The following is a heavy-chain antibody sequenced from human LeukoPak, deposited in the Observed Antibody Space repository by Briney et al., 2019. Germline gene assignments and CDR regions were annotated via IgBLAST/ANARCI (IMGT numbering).Heavy chain of an antibody. CDR1: GFTFSSYG. V-gene: IGHV3-30*18. CDR2: ISYDGSNK. CDR3: AKVGATTLDYYYYGMDV. Sequence: GGSLRLSCAASGFTFSSYGMPWVRQAPGKGLEWVAVISYDGSNKYYADSVKGRFTISRDNSKNTLYLRMNSLRAEDTAVYYCAKVGATTLDYYYYGMDVWGQGTTVTVSS. J-gene: IGHJ6*02. D-gene: IGHD1-26*01.